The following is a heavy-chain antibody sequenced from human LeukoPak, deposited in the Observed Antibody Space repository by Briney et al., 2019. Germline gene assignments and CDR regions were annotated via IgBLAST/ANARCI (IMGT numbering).Heavy chain of an antibody. CDR3: ARDRGYCSGGACYVFDS. CDR1: GGTFRSYV. Sequence: SVKVSCRASGGTFRSYVFSWLRQAPGTGLEWMGGIIPMFGTANYGEKFQGRVTMTTDESKSTAYMELSSLRSEDTAIYYCARDRGYCSGGACYVFDSWGQGTLVTVSS. V-gene: IGHV1-69*05. CDR2: IIPMFGTA. D-gene: IGHD2-15*01. J-gene: IGHJ4*02.